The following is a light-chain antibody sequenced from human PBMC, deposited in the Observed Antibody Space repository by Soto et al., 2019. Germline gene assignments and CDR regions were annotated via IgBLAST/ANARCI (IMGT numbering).Light chain of an antibody. Sequence: QSALTQPASVSGSPGQSITISCNGTSCVVGSYNLVSWYQQHPGKAPKLMIYEGSKRPSGVSNRFSGSKSGNTASLTISGLQAEDEADYYCCSYAGNNTVFGGGTQLTVL. CDR2: EGS. J-gene: IGLJ2*01. CDR1: SCVVGSYNL. V-gene: IGLV2-23*01. CDR3: CSYAGNNTV.